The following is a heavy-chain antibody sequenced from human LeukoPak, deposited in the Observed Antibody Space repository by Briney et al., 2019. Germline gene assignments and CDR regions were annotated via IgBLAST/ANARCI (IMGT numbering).Heavy chain of an antibody. CDR1: GFTFSSYE. CDR2: ISSSGSTI. V-gene: IGHV3-48*03. Sequence: GGSLRLSCAAPGFTFSSYEMNWVRQAPGKGLEWVSYISSSGSTIYYADSVKGRFTISRDNAKNSLYLQMNSLRAEDTAVYYCARALRGYCSGGSCYSGLYDYWGQGTLVTVSS. J-gene: IGHJ4*02. D-gene: IGHD2-15*01. CDR3: ARALRGYCSGGSCYSGLYDY.